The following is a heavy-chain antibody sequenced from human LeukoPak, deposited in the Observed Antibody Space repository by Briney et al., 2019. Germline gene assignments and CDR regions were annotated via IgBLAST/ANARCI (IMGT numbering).Heavy chain of an antibody. V-gene: IGHV3-74*01. Sequence: PGGSLRLSCAASGFTFSSYWMHWVRQAPGKGLVWVSRINTDGSSTSYADSVKGRFTISRDNAKNSLYLQMSSLRAEDTALYHCARLSSTFYYSYMDVWGKGTTVTVSS. D-gene: IGHD2-2*01. CDR2: INTDGSST. CDR1: GFTFSSYW. CDR3: ARLSSTFYYSYMDV. J-gene: IGHJ6*03.